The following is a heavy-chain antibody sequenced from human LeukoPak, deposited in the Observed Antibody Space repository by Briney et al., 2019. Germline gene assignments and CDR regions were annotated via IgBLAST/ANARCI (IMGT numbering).Heavy chain of an antibody. Sequence: QTGGSLRLSCAASGFTFSSYAMTWVRQAPGKGLEYVSSISYNGGSTYYANSVKGRFTISRDNSKNTLYLQMGSLRAEDMAVYYCARLAGGSYSDCWGQGTLVTVSS. J-gene: IGHJ4*02. CDR2: ISYNGGST. V-gene: IGHV3-64*01. CDR3: ARLAGGSYSDC. CDR1: GFTFSSYA. D-gene: IGHD1-26*01.